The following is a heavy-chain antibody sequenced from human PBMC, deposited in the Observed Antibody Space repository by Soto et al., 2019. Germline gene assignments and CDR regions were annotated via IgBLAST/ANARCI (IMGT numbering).Heavy chain of an antibody. CDR2: IYHSGST. J-gene: IGHJ6*02. D-gene: IGHD3-3*01. CDR3: ARDPLTIFGVVANYYHAMDV. CDR1: CYSISSGYY. Sequence: PSETLSLTCAVSCYSISSGYYWGWIRQPPGKGLEWIGSIYHSGSTYYNPSLKSRVTISVDTSKNQFSLKLSSVTAADTAVYYCARDPLTIFGVVANYYHAMDVWGQGTTVTVSS. V-gene: IGHV4-38-2*02.